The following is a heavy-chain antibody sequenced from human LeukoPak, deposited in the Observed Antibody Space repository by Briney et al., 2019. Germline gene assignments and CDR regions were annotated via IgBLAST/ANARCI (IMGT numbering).Heavy chain of an antibody. J-gene: IGHJ4*02. CDR1: GFTFSSYG. Sequence: GGSLRLSCAASGFTFSSYGMHWVRQAPGKGLEWVANIKPDGSEKYYVDSVKGRFTISRDNAKNSLYFQMNSLRADDTAVYYCASGGYNWNRLDYWGQGTLVAVSS. CDR2: IKPDGSEK. D-gene: IGHD1-20*01. V-gene: IGHV3-7*01. CDR3: ASGGYNWNRLDY.